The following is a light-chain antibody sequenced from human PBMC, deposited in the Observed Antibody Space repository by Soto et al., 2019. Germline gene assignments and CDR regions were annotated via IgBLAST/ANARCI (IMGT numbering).Light chain of an antibody. CDR3: QQYGGSPLS. CDR1: QSVSSSY. V-gene: IGKV3-20*01. CDR2: GAS. J-gene: IGKJ4*01. Sequence: EIVLTQSPGTLSLSPGERATLSCRASQSVSSSYLAWYQQKPGQAPRLLIYGASSRATGIPDRFSASESGTDVTLTISTLEPEDFAVYYCQQYGGSPLSFGGGTKVAIK.